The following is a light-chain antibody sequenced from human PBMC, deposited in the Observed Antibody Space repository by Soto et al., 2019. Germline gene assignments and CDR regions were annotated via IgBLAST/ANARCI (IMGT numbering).Light chain of an antibody. CDR3: QQSYMDPIT. CDR2: DAS. J-gene: IGKJ5*01. V-gene: IGKV1-39*01. CDR1: QSISTY. Sequence: DIQMTQSPSYLYASVGNRLAITCRASQSISTYLNWYQKKPGQAPNVLXYDASRLQSGVPSRFSGSGGGTDFTLSISSVQPEDFATYFCQQSYMDPITFGQGTRLEIK.